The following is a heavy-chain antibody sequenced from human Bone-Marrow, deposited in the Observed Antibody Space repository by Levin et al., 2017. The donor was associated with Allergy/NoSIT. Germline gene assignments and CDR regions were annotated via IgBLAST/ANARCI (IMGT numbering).Heavy chain of an antibody. Sequence: SETLSLTCSVSGASVSTDSYYWSWIRQPPGKGLEWIGYIFYTYSGNIKYNPSLNSRVTISIDTSKNQFSLKMNSVTAADTAVYFCARGSPLAVGPLRWLDPWGQGTLVTVSS. CDR3: ARGSPLAVGPLRWLDP. CDR1: GASVSTDSYY. D-gene: IGHD6-19*01. V-gene: IGHV4-61*01. J-gene: IGHJ5*02. CDR2: IFYTYSGNI.